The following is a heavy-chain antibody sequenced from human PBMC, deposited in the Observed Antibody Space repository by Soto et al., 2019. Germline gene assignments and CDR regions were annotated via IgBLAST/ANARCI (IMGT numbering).Heavy chain of an antibody. CDR1: GGSFSGYY. V-gene: IGHV4-34*01. D-gene: IGHD3-3*01. CDR2: INHSGST. Sequence: SETLSLTCAVYGGSFSGYYWSWIRQPPGKGLEWIGEINHSGSTNYNPSLKSRVTISVDTSKNQFSLKLSSVTAADTAVYYCARGRGYYDFWSGSGSYYYYGMDVWGQGTTVTVFS. CDR3: ARGRGYYDFWSGSGSYYYYGMDV. J-gene: IGHJ6*02.